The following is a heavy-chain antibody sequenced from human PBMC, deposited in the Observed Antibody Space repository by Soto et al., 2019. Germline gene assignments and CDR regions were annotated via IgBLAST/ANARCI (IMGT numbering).Heavy chain of an antibody. J-gene: IGHJ4*02. Sequence: PGGSLRLSCAASGFTFDDYSMHWVRQAPGKGLEWVSLISWDGGSTYYADSVKGRFTISRDNSKNSLYLQMNSLTTEDTAFYYCGKDGAVSDYTNFDYWGQGALVTVSS. CDR3: GKDGAVSDYTNFDY. D-gene: IGHD4-17*01. CDR1: GFTFDDYS. V-gene: IGHV3-43*01. CDR2: ISWDGGST.